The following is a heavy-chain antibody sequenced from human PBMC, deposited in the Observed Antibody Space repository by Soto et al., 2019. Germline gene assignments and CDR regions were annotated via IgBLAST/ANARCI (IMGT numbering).Heavy chain of an antibody. CDR2: IYPGDSDT. D-gene: IGHD4-4*01. J-gene: IGHJ4*02. Sequence: PGESLKISCKGSGYSFTNYWIGWVRQMPGKGLEWMGIIYPGDSDTRYSPSFQGQVTISADKSISTAYLQWSSLKASDTAMYYCAGQGPHRNYYFDYWGQGTLVTVSS. V-gene: IGHV5-51*01. CDR3: AGQGPHRNYYFDY. CDR1: GYSFTNYW.